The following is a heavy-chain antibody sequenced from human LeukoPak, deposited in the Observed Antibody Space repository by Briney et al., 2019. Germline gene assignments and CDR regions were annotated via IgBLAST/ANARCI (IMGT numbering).Heavy chain of an antibody. CDR2: VKQDGSEK. J-gene: IGHJ4*02. Sequence: PGGSLRLSCAASGFTFSYYWMGWVRQAPGKGLEWLANVKQDGSEKYYVDSVKGRFTISRDNAKNSLYLQMNSMRAEDTAVYYCARDEHQYYHASSGRFDYWGQGILVTVSS. V-gene: IGHV3-7*04. D-gene: IGHD3-22*01. CDR1: GFTFSYYW. CDR3: ARDEHQYYHASSGRFDY.